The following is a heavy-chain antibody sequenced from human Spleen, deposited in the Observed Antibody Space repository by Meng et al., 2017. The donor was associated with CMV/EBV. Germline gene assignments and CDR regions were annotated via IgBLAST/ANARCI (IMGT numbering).Heavy chain of an antibody. Sequence: GGSLRLSCAASGFIFSTYAMHWVRQAPGKGLEWVALISYDGGNQYYADSVKGRFTISRDSSKNTLYLQMNSLRAEDTAVYFCARDPSYDSNYLDFWGQGTLVTVSS. CDR3: ARDPSYDSNYLDF. J-gene: IGHJ4*02. CDR1: GFIFSTYA. D-gene: IGHD3-22*01. CDR2: ISYDGGNQ. V-gene: IGHV3-30*04.